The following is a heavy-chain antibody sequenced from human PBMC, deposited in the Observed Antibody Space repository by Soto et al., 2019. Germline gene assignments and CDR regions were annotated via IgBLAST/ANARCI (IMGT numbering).Heavy chain of an antibody. J-gene: IGHJ6*02. D-gene: IGHD4-17*01. CDR3: ARYGDYSYYYALDV. CDR1: GDSITSGDYY. Sequence: SETLSLTCTVSGDSITSGDYYRSWIRHPPGKGLEWLGYIYYSGSTYYNPSLESRLKISVDTSKNQFSLKLSSVTAADTATYYCARYGDYSYYYALDVWGQGTTVTVSS. V-gene: IGHV4-30-4*01. CDR2: IYYSGST.